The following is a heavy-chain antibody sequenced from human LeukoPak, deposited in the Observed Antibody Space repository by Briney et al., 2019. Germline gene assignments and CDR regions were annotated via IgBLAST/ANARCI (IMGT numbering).Heavy chain of an antibody. CDR1: GFTFSSYG. D-gene: IGHD4-23*01. Sequence: GGSLRLSCAASGFTFSSYGMHWVRQAPGKGLEWVAFIRYDGSNKYYADSVKGRFTISRDNSKNTLYLQMNSLTDEDTAVYYCARDDGGNPNDVFDVWGQGTKVTVSS. CDR2: IRYDGSNK. CDR3: ARDDGGNPNDVFDV. J-gene: IGHJ3*01. V-gene: IGHV3-30*02.